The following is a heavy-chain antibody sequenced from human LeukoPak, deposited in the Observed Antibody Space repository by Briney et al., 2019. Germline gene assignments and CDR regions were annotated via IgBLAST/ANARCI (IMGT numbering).Heavy chain of an antibody. CDR2: IIPIFGTA. V-gene: IGHV1-69*01. Sequence: SVKVSCKASGGTFSSYAISWVRQAPGQGLEWMGGIIPIFGTANYAQKFQGRVTITADESTSTAYMELSSLRSEDTAVYYCARGSTIFGVVITYFDYWGQGTLVTVSS. J-gene: IGHJ4*02. CDR3: ARGSTIFGVVITYFDY. CDR1: GGTFSSYA. D-gene: IGHD3-3*01.